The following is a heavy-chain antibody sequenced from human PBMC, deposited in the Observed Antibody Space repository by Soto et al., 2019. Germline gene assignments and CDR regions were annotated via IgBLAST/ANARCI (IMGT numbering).Heavy chain of an antibody. CDR3: ARVDDSSGYRYAKFDY. CDR1: GGTFSSYA. D-gene: IGHD3-22*01. V-gene: IGHV1-69*13. J-gene: IGHJ4*02. Sequence: SVKVSCKASGGTFSSYAISWVRQAPGQGLEWMGGIIPIFGTANYAQKFQGRVTITADESTSTAYMELSSLRSEDTAVYYCARVDDSSGYRYAKFDYWGQGTLVTVSS. CDR2: IIPIFGTA.